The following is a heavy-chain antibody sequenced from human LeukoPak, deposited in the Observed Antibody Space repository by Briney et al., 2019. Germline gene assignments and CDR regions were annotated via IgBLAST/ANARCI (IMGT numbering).Heavy chain of an antibody. J-gene: IGHJ5*02. CDR3: ARDLRVLERRPEDWFDP. D-gene: IGHD1-1*01. CDR2: ISYDGSNK. Sequence: GRSLRLSCAASGFTFSSYGMHWVRQAPGQGLEWVAVISYDGSNKYYADSVKGRFTISRDNSKNTLYLQMNSLRAEDTAVYYCARDLRVLERRPEDWFDPWGQGTLVTVSS. CDR1: GFTFSSYG. V-gene: IGHV3-30*03.